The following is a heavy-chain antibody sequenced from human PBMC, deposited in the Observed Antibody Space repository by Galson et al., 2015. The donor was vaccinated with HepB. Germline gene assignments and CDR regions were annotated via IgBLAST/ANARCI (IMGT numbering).Heavy chain of an antibody. J-gene: IGHJ4*02. CDR3: VRGREEATIFGY. V-gene: IGHV3-48*02. CDR2: ITISSTTI. D-gene: IGHD5-12*01. Sequence: SLRLSCAASGFTLSGYSMTWVRQAPGKGLEWISYITISSTTIYYADSVKGRFTVSRDNAKNSLYLQMNSLRDEDTAVYYCVRGREEATIFGYWGQGTLVTVSS. CDR1: GFTLSGYS.